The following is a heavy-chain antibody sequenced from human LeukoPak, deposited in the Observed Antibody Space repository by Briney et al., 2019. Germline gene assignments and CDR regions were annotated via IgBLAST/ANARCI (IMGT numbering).Heavy chain of an antibody. J-gene: IGHJ4*02. CDR1: GYTFTGYY. D-gene: IGHD3-22*01. CDR2: INPNSGGT. CDR3: ASQPYYFDSSGYYDY. Sequence: ASVKVSCKASGYTFTGYYMNWVRQAPGQGLEWMGWINPNSGGTNYAQKFQGRVTMTSDTSISTTYMELSRLRSDDTAVYYCASQPYYFDSSGYYDYWGQGTLVTVSS. V-gene: IGHV1-2*02.